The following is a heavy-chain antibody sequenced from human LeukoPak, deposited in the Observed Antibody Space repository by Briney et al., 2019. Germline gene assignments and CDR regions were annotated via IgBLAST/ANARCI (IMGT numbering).Heavy chain of an antibody. CDR1: GFLFSRYN. D-gene: IGHD4-17*01. V-gene: IGHV3-21*01. CDR3: ARGFGYGEYISAY. J-gene: IGHJ4*02. CDR2: ISSSSDYI. Sequence: GGSLRLSCAASGFLFSRYNMNWVRQAPGKGLEWVSSISSSSDYIYYADSVKGRFTISRDNAKNSLHLQMNSLRAEDTAVYYCARGFGYGEYISAYWGQGTLVTVSS.